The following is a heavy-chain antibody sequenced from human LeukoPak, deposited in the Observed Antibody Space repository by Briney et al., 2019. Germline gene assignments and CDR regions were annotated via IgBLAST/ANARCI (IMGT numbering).Heavy chain of an antibody. D-gene: IGHD3-10*01. V-gene: IGHV3-30*02. Sequence: GGSLRLSCAASGFTFRTYGMHWVRQAPGKGLEWVAFMRYDGSNEYYADSVKGRFTISRDNSKNTLYLQMNSLRAEDTAVYYCAKDYYGSGSLFDYWGQGTLVTVSS. CDR1: GFTFRTYG. CDR3: AKDYYGSGSLFDY. J-gene: IGHJ4*02. CDR2: MRYDGSNE.